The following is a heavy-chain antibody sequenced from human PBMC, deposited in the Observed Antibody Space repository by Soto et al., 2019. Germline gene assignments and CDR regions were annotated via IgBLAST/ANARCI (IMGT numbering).Heavy chain of an antibody. J-gene: IGHJ6*02. D-gene: IGHD6-13*01. CDR3: ARDRGPGIAAAGTYYYYYGMDV. Sequence: ASVKVSCKASGYTFTSYGISWVRQAPGQGLEWMGWISAYNGNTNYAQKLQGRVTMTTDTSTRTAYMELRSLRSDDTAVYYCARDRGPGIAAAGTYYYYYGMDVWGQGTTVTVSS. CDR2: ISAYNGNT. CDR1: GYTFTSYG. V-gene: IGHV1-18*01.